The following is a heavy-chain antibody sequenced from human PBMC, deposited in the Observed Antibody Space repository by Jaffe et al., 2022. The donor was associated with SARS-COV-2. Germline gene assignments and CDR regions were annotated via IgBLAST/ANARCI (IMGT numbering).Heavy chain of an antibody. Sequence: EVQLVESGGGLVQPGRSLRLSCAASGFTFDDYAMHWVRQAPGKGLEWVSGISWNSGSIGYADSVKGRFTISRDNAKNSLYLQMNSLRAEDTALYYCAKDIRKYQLSSSTFFDYWGQGTLVTVSS. J-gene: IGHJ4*02. D-gene: IGHD2-2*01. CDR2: ISWNSGSI. CDR3: AKDIRKYQLSSSTFFDY. V-gene: IGHV3-9*01. CDR1: GFTFDDYA.